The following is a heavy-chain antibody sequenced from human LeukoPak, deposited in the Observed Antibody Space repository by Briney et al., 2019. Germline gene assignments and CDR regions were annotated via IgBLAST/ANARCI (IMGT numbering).Heavy chain of an antibody. CDR3: ARDLDYSTGFDY. J-gene: IGHJ4*02. D-gene: IGHD4-11*01. V-gene: IGHV3-21*01. CDR2: ISSTGTYI. CDR1: GFTFSSSTFGSYT. Sequence: TGGSLRLSCATSGFTFSSSTFGSYTMNWVRQAPGKGLEWVSSISSTGTYIYYTDSVNGRFTISRDIANSLMYLQMNSLRADDTAVYYCARDLDYSTGFDYWGQGTLVTVSS.